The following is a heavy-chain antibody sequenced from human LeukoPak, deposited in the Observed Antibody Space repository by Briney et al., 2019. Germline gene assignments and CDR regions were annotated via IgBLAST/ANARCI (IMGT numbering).Heavy chain of an antibody. V-gene: IGHV3-30*18. D-gene: IGHD6-19*01. CDR2: ISYDGSNK. CDR1: GFTFSSYG. CDR3: AKDPGIAVAGNFDY. J-gene: IGHJ4*02. Sequence: GGSLRLSCAASGFTFSSYGMHWVRQAPGKGLEWVAVISYDGSNKYYADSVKGRFTISRDNPKNTLYLQMNSLRAEDTAVYYCAKDPGIAVAGNFDYWGQGTLVTVSS.